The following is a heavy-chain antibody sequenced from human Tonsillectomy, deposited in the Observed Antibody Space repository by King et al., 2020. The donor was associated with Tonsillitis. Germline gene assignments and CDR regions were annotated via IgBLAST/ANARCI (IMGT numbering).Heavy chain of an antibody. CDR3: ATLLVDSGSYYNNWFDP. CDR1: GFLFSNYT. V-gene: IGHV3-30-3*01. Sequence: VQLVESGGGVVQPGRSLRLSCAASGFLFSNYTMHWVRQTPGKGLEWVAVISSDGSNKYYANSVKGRFTISRDNSKKTLYLRMNSLRAEDTAVYYCATLLVDSGSYYNNWFDPWGQGTLVTVSS. J-gene: IGHJ5*02. CDR2: ISSDGSNK. D-gene: IGHD3-10*01.